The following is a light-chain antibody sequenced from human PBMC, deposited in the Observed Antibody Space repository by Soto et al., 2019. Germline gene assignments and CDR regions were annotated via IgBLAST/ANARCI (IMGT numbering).Light chain of an antibody. CDR2: DAS. V-gene: IGKV1-5*01. Sequence: GDRVTITCRASQTISTWMAWYQQKPGKAPKLLVYDASTLQSGVASRFSGSGSGTEFTFTISSLQPEDIATYYCQQYDNLPLTFGGGTKVDIK. CDR1: QTISTW. J-gene: IGKJ4*01. CDR3: QQYDNLPLT.